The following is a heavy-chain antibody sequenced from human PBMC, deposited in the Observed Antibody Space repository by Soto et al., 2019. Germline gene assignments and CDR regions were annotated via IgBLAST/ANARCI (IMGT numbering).Heavy chain of an antibody. CDR3: AHTMPPRVADY. Sequence: QITLKESGPTLVKPTQTLTLTCTFSGFSLSTSGVGVGWIRQPPGKALEWLALIYWDDDKRYSPSLKSRLPITNDTSKHHVVPIMSNMDPLDTATYYCAHTMPPRVADYWGQGTLVPVSS. J-gene: IGHJ4*02. V-gene: IGHV2-5*02. D-gene: IGHD2-2*01. CDR1: GFSLSTSGVG. CDR2: IYWDDDK.